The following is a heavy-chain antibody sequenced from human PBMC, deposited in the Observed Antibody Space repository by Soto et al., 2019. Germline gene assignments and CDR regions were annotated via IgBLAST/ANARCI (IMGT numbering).Heavy chain of an antibody. J-gene: IGHJ4*02. CDR1: GVSITSPNR. CDR2: IYHSGNT. V-gene: IGHV4-4*02. Sequence: SETLSLTCAVSGVSITSPNRWSWLRRSPGKGLEWIGEIYHSGNTNYNPSLGTPVTVSIDKSKNHFSLQLTSATAADTAMYYCARVMGVASGGPLDFWGQGTLVTVSS. D-gene: IGHD2-15*01. CDR3: ARVMGVASGGPLDF.